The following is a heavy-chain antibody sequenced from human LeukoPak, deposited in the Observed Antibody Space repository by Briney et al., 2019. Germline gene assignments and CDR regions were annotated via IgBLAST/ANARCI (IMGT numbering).Heavy chain of an antibody. Sequence: GGSLRLSCAASGFTFSSYGMHWVRQAPGKGLEWVAVISYDGSNKYYANSVKGRFTISRDNSKNTLYLQMNSLRAEDTAVYYCAKDHYYVGGVPGHWGQGTLVTVSS. D-gene: IGHD3-10*02. CDR3: AKDHYYVGGVPGH. CDR1: GFTFSSYG. CDR2: ISYDGSNK. V-gene: IGHV3-30*18. J-gene: IGHJ4*02.